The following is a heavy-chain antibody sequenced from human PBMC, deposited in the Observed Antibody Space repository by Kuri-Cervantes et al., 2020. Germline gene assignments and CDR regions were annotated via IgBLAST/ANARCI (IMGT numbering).Heavy chain of an antibody. Sequence: SETLSLTCTVSGGSISGYYWSWIRQPPGKGLEWIGYIYYSGSTNYNPSLKSRVTISVDTSKNQFSLKLSSVTAADTAVYYCARGTITIQGGDDAFDIWGQGTMVTVSS. V-gene: IGHV4-59*12. CDR1: GGSISGYY. J-gene: IGHJ3*02. CDR3: ARGTITIQGGDDAFDI. CDR2: IYYSGST. D-gene: IGHD3-3*01.